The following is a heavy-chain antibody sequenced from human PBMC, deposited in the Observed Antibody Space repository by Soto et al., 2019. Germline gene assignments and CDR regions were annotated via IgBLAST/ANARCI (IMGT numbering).Heavy chain of an antibody. Sequence: GGSLRLSCAASGFTFSSYAMSWVRQAPGKGLEWVSAISGSGGSTYYADSVKGRFTISRDNSKNTLYLQMNSLTAEDTAVYYCAKGKHYYDSSVSYYFDYWGQGTLVTVSS. CDR3: AKGKHYYDSSVSYYFDY. CDR2: ISGSGGST. J-gene: IGHJ4*02. CDR1: GFTFSSYA. D-gene: IGHD3-22*01. V-gene: IGHV3-23*01.